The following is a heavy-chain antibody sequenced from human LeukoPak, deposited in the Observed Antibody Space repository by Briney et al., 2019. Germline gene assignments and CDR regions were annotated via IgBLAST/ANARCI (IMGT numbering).Heavy chain of an antibody. D-gene: IGHD3-16*01. V-gene: IGHV4-59*01. J-gene: IGHJ1*01. CDR2: RYYSGST. CDR3: ARVRGDFETD. CDR1: GGSISSYY. Sequence: SETLSLTCSASGGSISSYYWTWIRQPPGKGLEWIGYRYYSGSTTYNPSLKSRVTISVDTSKSQFSLKLISVTAADTAIYYCARVRGDFETDWGQGTLVTVSS.